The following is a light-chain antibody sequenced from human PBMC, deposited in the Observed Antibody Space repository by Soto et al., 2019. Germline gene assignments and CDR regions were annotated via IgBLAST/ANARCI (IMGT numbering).Light chain of an antibody. Sequence: QTVVTQEPSFSVSPGGTVTLTCGLTSGSVSTTYYPSWYQQTPGQAPRTLIYSTNISPSGVPDRFSGSIRGNKAALTITGAQADDESDYHCMLYMGGGLVVFGGGTKLTVL. CDR2: STN. V-gene: IGLV8-61*01. J-gene: IGLJ2*01. CDR1: SGSVSTTYY. CDR3: MLYMGGGLVV.